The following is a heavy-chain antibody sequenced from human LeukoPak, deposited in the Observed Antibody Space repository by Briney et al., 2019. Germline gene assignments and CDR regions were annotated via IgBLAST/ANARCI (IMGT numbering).Heavy chain of an antibody. D-gene: IGHD2-2*02. J-gene: IGHJ4*02. CDR3: AKDRDLYCSSTSCYNWDAFDY. Sequence: PGGSLRLSCAASGFTFSSYAMSWVRQAPGKGLEWVSAISGSGGSTYYADSVKGRFTISRDNSKNTLYLQMNSLRAEDTAVYYCAKDRDLYCSSTSCYNWDAFDYWGQGTLVTVSS. V-gene: IGHV3-23*01. CDR2: ISGSGGST. CDR1: GFTFSSYA.